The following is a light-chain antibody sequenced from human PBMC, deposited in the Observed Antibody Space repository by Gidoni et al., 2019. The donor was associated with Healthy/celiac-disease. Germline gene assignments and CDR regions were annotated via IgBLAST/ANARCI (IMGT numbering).Light chain of an antibody. J-gene: IGKJ4*01. Sequence: DIQMTQSPSSLSASVGDRVTITCQENQDISNYLNWYQQKPGKAPKLLIYDASNLETGVPSRFSGSGSGTDVTVTISSLQHEDIATYYCQQYDNLPLTFXGXTKVEIK. CDR2: DAS. CDR1: QDISNY. V-gene: IGKV1-33*01. CDR3: QQYDNLPLT.